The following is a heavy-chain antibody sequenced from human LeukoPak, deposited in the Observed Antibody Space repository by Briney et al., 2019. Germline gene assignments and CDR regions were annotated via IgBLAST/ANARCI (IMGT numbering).Heavy chain of an antibody. CDR1: GYTFTSYY. V-gene: IGHV1-46*01. CDR3: ARATPPNYDFWSGYYGAVFWFDP. CDR2: INPSGGST. Sequence: GASVKVSCKESGYTFTSYYMHWVRQAPGQGLEWMGIINPSGGSTSYAQKFQGRVTMTRDTSTSTVYMELSSLRSEDTAVYYCARATPPNYDFWSGYYGAVFWFDPWGQGTLVTVSS. D-gene: IGHD3-3*01. J-gene: IGHJ5*02.